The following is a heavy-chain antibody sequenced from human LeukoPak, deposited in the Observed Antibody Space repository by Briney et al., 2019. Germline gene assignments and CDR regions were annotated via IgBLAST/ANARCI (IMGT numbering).Heavy chain of an antibody. V-gene: IGHV1-2*02. CDR2: INPNSGGT. D-gene: IGHD2-15*01. Sequence: ASVKVSCKASGYTFTGYYMHWVRQAPGQGLEWMGWINPNSGGTNYAQKFQGRVTMTRDTSISTAYMELSRLRSDGTAVYYCARLGYCSGGSCYSGFDYWGQGTLVTVSS. J-gene: IGHJ4*02. CDR3: ARLGYCSGGSCYSGFDY. CDR1: GYTFTGYY.